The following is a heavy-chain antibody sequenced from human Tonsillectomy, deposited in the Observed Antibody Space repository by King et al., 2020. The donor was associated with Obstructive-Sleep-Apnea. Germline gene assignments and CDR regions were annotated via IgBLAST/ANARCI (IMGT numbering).Heavy chain of an antibody. D-gene: IGHD4-17*01. V-gene: IGHV5-10-1*01. CDR3: ARHWTVNMAGDY. CDR1: GYRFTSYW. J-gene: IGHJ4*02. Sequence: VQLVQSGAEVKKPGESLRISCKGSGYRFTSYWISWVRQKPGEGLEWMGMIDPSDSYASYSPSFQGHVTMSADKSISTAFLQWSSLKASDSAMYYCARHWTVNMAGDYWGQGTLVTVSS. CDR2: IDPSDSYA.